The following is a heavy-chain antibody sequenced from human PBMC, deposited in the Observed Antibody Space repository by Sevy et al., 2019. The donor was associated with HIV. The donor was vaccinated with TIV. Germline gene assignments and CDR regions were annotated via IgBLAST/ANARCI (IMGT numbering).Heavy chain of an antibody. CDR3: VRKDAFDI. Sequence: GGSLRLSCAVSGFFFSDYYMSWVRQAPGKGLEWVAYISSRGNYINYADSVKGRFIISRDNAKNSLYLNMTSLRPEDTAVYYCVRKDAFDIWGQRTLVTVSS. J-gene: IGHJ3*02. CDR2: ISSRGNYI. V-gene: IGHV3-11*06. CDR1: GFFFSDYY.